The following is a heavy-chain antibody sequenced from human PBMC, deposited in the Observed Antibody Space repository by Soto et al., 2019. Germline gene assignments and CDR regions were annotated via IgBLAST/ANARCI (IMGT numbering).Heavy chain of an antibody. Sequence: EVQLLESGGGLVQPGGSLRLACAASGFTFSRHAMSWVRQAPGKGLEWVSTLSAFDNTYYADSVKGRFINSRDISKNTLSLQMNRLRVDDTAVYYCAKDPRAYSTNMGYYFDYWGQGSLVTVSS. CDR3: AKDPRAYSTNMGYYFDY. V-gene: IGHV3-23*01. J-gene: IGHJ4*02. CDR2: LSAFDNT. CDR1: GFTFSRHA. D-gene: IGHD6-13*01.